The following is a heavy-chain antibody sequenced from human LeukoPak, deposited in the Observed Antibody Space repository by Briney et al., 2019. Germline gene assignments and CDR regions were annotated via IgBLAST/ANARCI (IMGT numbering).Heavy chain of an antibody. Sequence: SETLSLTCTVSGYSISSGYYWGWIRQPPGKGLEWIGSIYHSGRTFYNPSLKSRVTISVDTSKNQFSLKLSSVTAADTAVYYCARLVNYYGSGSYYYYYYMDVWGKGTTVTISS. V-gene: IGHV4-38-2*02. J-gene: IGHJ6*03. CDR1: GYSISSGYY. CDR3: ARLVNYYGSGSYYYYYYMDV. D-gene: IGHD3-10*01. CDR2: IYHSGRT.